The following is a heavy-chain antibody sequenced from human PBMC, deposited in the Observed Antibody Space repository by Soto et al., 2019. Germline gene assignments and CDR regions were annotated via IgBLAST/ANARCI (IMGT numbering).Heavy chain of an antibody. J-gene: IGHJ6*02. V-gene: IGHV4-34*01. CDR2: INHSGRT. D-gene: IGHD2-8*01. CDR1: GGSFSRYF. Sequence: QVQLQQWGAGLSKPSETLSLTCAVYGGSFSRYFWNWIRQPPGKGLEWIGEINHSGRTNYNPSLKSRVTISVDTSKNQFSLKLSSVTAADTAVYYCARGLSVTNTFYYYYAMDVWGQGTTVTVSS. CDR3: ARGLSVTNTFYYYYAMDV.